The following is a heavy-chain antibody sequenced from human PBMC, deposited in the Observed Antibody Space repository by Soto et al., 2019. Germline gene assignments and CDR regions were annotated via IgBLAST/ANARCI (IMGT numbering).Heavy chain of an antibody. CDR2: IYYSGST. Sequence: SETLSLTCTVSGGSISSYYWSWIRQPPGKGLEWIGYIYYSGSTNYNPSLKSRVTISVDTSKNQFSLKLSSVTAADTAVYYCARAGASRGYDYPYYYGMDVWGQGTTVTVSS. V-gene: IGHV4-59*01. J-gene: IGHJ6*02. CDR3: ARAGASRGYDYPYYYGMDV. CDR1: GGSISSYY. D-gene: IGHD5-12*01.